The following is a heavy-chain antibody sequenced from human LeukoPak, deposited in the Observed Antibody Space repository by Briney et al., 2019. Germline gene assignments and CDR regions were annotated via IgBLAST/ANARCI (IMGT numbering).Heavy chain of an antibody. CDR2: ISYDGSNK. V-gene: IGHV3-30*03. D-gene: IGHD3-3*01. CDR1: GFTFSSYG. Sequence: GGSLRLSCAASGFTFSSYGMHWVRQAPGKGLEWVAVISYDGSNKYYADSVKGRFTISRDNSKNTLYLQMNSLRAEDTAVYYCARDQEVTIFGVAGRGFDPWGQGTLVTVSS. J-gene: IGHJ5*02. CDR3: ARDQEVTIFGVAGRGFDP.